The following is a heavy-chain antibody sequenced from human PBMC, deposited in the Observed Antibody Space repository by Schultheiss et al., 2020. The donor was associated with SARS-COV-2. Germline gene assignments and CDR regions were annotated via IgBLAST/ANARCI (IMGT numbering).Heavy chain of an antibody. Sequence: GGSLRLSCAASGFTFSSNYMSWVRQAPGKGLEWVSVIYSGGSTYYADSVKGRFTISRDNSKNTLYLQMNSLRAEDTAVYYCARGPRIAAAGRYFDYWGQGTLVTVSS. CDR1: GFTFSSNY. CDR3: ARGPRIAAAGRYFDY. CDR2: IYSGGST. D-gene: IGHD6-13*01. J-gene: IGHJ4*02. V-gene: IGHV3-53*01.